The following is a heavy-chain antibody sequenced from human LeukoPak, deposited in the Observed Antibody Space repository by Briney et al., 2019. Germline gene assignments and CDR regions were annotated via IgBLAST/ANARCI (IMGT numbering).Heavy chain of an antibody. V-gene: IGHV3-49*03. CDR1: GFTFGDYA. D-gene: IGHD1-26*01. Sequence: GGSLRLSCTASGFTFGDYAMSWFRQAPGKGLEWVGFIRSEAYGGTTEYAASVKGRFTISRDDSKSIAYLQMNSLKTEDTAAYYCTRVVGAIQYGRVDYWGQGTLVTVSS. CDR2: IRSEAYGGTT. CDR3: TRVVGAIQYGRVDY. J-gene: IGHJ4*02.